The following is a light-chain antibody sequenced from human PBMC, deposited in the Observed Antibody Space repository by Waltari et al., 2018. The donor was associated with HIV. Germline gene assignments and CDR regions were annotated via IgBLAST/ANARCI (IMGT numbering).Light chain of an antibody. CDR2: GNK. Sequence: QSVLTQPPSVSGAPGQRVTISCTGGSSNLGADYDVHWYQQIPGTAPKRLIAGNKNRPSGGPDRFSASKSGTSASLAITGLQAEDEADYFCQSYDRSLSASVVFGGGTKLTVL. CDR3: QSYDRSLSASVV. J-gene: IGLJ2*01. V-gene: IGLV1-40*01. CDR1: SSNLGADYD.